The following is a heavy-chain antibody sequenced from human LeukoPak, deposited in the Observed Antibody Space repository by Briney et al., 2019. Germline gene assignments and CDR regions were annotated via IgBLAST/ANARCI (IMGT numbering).Heavy chain of an antibody. CDR2: INTDGSST. Sequence: GGSLRLSCAASGFTFSSYWMHWVRQAPGKGLVWVSRINTDGSSTSYADSVKGRFTISRDNAKNTLYLQMSSLRAEDTAVYYCARVSRGSYHFEYWGQGALVTVSS. CDR1: GFTFSSYW. D-gene: IGHD1-26*01. J-gene: IGHJ4*02. V-gene: IGHV3-74*01. CDR3: ARVSRGSYHFEY.